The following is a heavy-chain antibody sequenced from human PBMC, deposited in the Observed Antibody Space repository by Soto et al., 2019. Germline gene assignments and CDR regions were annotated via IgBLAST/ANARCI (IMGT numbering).Heavy chain of an antibody. D-gene: IGHD2-8*01. CDR3: ARDPGYCTNRVCPILDF. Sequence: PSETLDLTCTVSGDSVTIYFWTVILKPLGKRLAWIWHMSHGSRTSYRPSPKGRVTTSLDSSRNPFPLNLSSVTAADTAVYFCARDPGYCTNRVCPILDFSGQGVLVTVSS. J-gene: IGHJ4*02. CDR2: MSHGSRT. V-gene: IGHV4-59*02. CDR1: GDSVTIYF.